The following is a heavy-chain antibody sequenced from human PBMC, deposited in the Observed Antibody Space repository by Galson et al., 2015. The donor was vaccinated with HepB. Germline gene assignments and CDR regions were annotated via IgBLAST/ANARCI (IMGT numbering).Heavy chain of an antibody. V-gene: IGHV3-53*01. CDR2: IYSGGST. Sequence: SLRLSCAASGFTVSSNYVSWVRQAPGKGLEWVSVIYSGGSTYYADSVKGRFTISSDNSKNTLYLQKNSLRAEDTAVYYCARGPGIVGATHPYYYGMDVWGQGTTVTVSS. CDR3: ARGPGIVGATHPYYYGMDV. CDR1: GFTVSSNY. J-gene: IGHJ6*02. D-gene: IGHD1-26*01.